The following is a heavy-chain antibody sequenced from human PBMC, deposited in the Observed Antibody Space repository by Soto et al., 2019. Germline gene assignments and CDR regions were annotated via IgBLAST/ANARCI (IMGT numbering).Heavy chain of an antibody. CDR1: GGSFSGYY. V-gene: IGHV4-34*01. CDR3: ARLNRRGSSQNYYYYGMDV. CDR2: INHSGST. D-gene: IGHD6-6*01. Sequence: SETLSLTCAVYGGSFSGYYWSWILQPPGKGLEWIGEINHSGSTNYNPSLKSRVTISVDTSKNQFSLKLSSVTAADTAVYYCARLNRRGSSQNYYYYGMDVWGQGTTVTVSS. J-gene: IGHJ6*02.